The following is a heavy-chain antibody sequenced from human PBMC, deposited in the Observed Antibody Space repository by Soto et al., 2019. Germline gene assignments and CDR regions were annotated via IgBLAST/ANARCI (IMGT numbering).Heavy chain of an antibody. J-gene: IGHJ6*02. CDR3: AKDTAVAGNYGMDV. V-gene: IGHV3-30*18. CDR2: ISYDGSNK. Sequence: GGSLRLSCAASGFTFSSYGMHWVRQAPGKGLEWVAVISYDGSNKYYADSGKGRFTISRDNSKNTLYLQMNSLRAEDTAVYYCAKDTAVAGNYGMDVWGQGTTVTVSS. D-gene: IGHD6-19*01. CDR1: GFTFSSYG.